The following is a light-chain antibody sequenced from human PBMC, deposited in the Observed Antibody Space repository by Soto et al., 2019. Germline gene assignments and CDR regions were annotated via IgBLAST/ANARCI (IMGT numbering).Light chain of an antibody. CDR1: QSIGKH. Sequence: QVTQSPSSLSADGVGGVTIAGRTGQSIGKHLNWYQQKPGKAPKFLIYAASNLQSGVPSRFSGSGSGTDFTLTVNSLQPEDFATYYFQQGYTSPIIVGQGTRVEIK. CDR3: QQGYTSPII. CDR2: AAS. J-gene: IGKJ5*01. V-gene: IGKV1-39*01.